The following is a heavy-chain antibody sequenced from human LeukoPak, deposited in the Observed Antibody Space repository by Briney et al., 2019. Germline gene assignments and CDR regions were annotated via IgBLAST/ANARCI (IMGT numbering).Heavy chain of an antibody. CDR2: IYPGASDT. Sequence: GESLKISCKGSGYSFTSYWIGWVRQMPGKGLDWMGIIYPGASDTRYSPSFQGQVTISADKSISTAYLQWSSLKASDTAMYYCARQDPQYYYDSSGYPLSFDYWGQGTLVTVSS. V-gene: IGHV5-51*01. J-gene: IGHJ4*02. D-gene: IGHD3-22*01. CDR1: GYSFTSYW. CDR3: ARQDPQYYYDSSGYPLSFDY.